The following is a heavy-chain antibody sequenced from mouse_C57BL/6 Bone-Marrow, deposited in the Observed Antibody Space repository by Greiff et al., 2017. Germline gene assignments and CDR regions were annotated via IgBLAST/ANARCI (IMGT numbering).Heavy chain of an antibody. V-gene: IGHV1-81*01. CDR2: IYPRSGNT. D-gene: IGHD1-1*01. CDR3: EPSSYYYGSSDGAY. J-gene: IGHJ3*01. CDR1: GYTFTSYG. Sequence: VQLQQSGAELARPGASVKLSCKASGYTFTSYGISWVKQRTGQGLEWIGEIYPRSGNTYYTEKFKGQATLTADKSSSTAYMELRSLTSEDSAVYFCEPSSYYYGSSDGAYWGQGTLVTVSA.